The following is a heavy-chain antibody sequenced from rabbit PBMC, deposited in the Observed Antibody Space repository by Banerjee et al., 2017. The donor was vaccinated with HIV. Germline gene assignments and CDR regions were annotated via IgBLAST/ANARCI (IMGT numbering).Heavy chain of an antibody. D-gene: IGHD7-1*01. Sequence: QSLEESGGDLVKPGASLTLTCTASGFSLSIYEMCWVRQAPGKGLEWIACIYAGNSGSTWYASWAKGRFTISKTSSTTVTLQMTSLTAADTATYFCARGGYAGYSGNGYVLDLWGQGTLVTVS. V-gene: IGHV1S40*01. CDR3: ARGGYAGYSGNGYVLDL. CDR1: GFSLSIYE. J-gene: IGHJ3*01. CDR2: IYAGNSGST.